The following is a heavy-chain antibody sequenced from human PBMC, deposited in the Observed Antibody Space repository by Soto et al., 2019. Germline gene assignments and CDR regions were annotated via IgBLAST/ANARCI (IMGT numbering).Heavy chain of an antibody. CDR2: INPSGGRT. J-gene: IGHJ5*02. V-gene: IGHV1-46*01. D-gene: IGHD6-13*01. CDR3: ARDSNRAAAGTGWFDP. Sequence: QVQLLQSGAEVKKPGASVNISCKASGYSFRTYFIHWVRQATGQGLEWMGVINPSGGRTKYAQRFQGRVVMTSDTSTGTVYMELSSLRSDDTAVYYCARDSNRAAAGTGWFDPWGQGSPVTVSS. CDR1: GYSFRTYF.